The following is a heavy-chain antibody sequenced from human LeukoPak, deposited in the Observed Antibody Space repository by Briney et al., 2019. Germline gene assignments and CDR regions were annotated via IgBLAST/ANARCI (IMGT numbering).Heavy chain of an antibody. CDR3: ARVYCSSTSCYLFDY. Sequence: PSETLSLTCTVSGGSISSYYWSWIRQPAGEGLEWIGRIYTSGSTNYNPSLKSRVTMSVDTSKNQFSLKLSSVTAVDTAVYYCARVYCSSTSCYLFDYWGQGTLVTVSS. CDR1: GGSISSYY. V-gene: IGHV4-4*07. D-gene: IGHD2-2*01. J-gene: IGHJ4*02. CDR2: IYTSGST.